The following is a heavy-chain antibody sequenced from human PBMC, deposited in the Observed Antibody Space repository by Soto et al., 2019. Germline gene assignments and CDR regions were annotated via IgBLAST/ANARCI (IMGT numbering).Heavy chain of an antibody. J-gene: IGHJ6*02. CDR1: GYTFTGYY. D-gene: IGHD5-12*01. V-gene: IGHV1-2*02. CDR2: INPNSGGT. CDR3: ARVGIVGTITSYYYSGMDV. Sequence: ASVKVSCKASGYTFTGYYMHWVRQAPGQGLEWMGWINPNSGGTNYAQKFQGRVTMTRDTSISTAYMELSRLRSDDTAVYYCARVGIVGTITSYYYSGMDVWGQGTTVTVSS.